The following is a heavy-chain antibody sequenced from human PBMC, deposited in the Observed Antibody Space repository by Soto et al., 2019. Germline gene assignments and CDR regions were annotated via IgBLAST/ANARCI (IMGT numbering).Heavy chain of an antibody. CDR1: GGTFSSYT. V-gene: IGHV1-69*02. D-gene: IGHD3-3*01. Sequence: SVKVSCKASGGTFSSYTISWVRQAPGQGLEWLGRIIPILGIANYAQKFQGRVTITADKSTSTAYMELSSLGSEDTAVYYCARGVGITILHMDVWGKGTTVTVSS. J-gene: IGHJ6*03. CDR2: IIPILGIA. CDR3: ARGVGITILHMDV.